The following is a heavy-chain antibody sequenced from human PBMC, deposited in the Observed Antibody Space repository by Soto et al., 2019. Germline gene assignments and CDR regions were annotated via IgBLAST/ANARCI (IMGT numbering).Heavy chain of an antibody. J-gene: IGHJ4*02. CDR3: ARRGAVTGRAIIDY. CDR2: IDSGGGT. V-gene: IGHV3-53*01. D-gene: IGHD6-19*01. CDR1: GFTVSNNY. Sequence: GGSLRLSCAASGFTVSNNYMSWVRQAPGKGPEWVAVIDSGGGTYYADSVKGRFTISRDNSKNTLYLQMNGLRAEDTAVYYCARRGAVTGRAIIDYWGQGTLVTVSS.